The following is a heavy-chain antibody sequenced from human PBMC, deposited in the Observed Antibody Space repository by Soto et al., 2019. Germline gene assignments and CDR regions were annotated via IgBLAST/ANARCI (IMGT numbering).Heavy chain of an antibody. V-gene: IGHV3-30-3*01. CDR2: ISYDEINK. CDR3: ATFLLVCSFDI. Sequence: QVQLVESGGGVVQPGRSLRLSCAASGFTFSNYAMHWVRQAPGKGLEWVAVISYDEINKYYADSVKGRFTISRDNSKNTLSLQMNPLRAEDTAVYYCATFLLVCSFDIWGQGTMVTVSS. J-gene: IGHJ3*02. CDR1: GFTFSNYA. D-gene: IGHD3-10*02.